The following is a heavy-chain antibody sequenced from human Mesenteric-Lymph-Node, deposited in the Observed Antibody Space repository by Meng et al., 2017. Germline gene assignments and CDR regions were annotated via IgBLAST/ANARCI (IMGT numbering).Heavy chain of an antibody. V-gene: IGHV4-39*01. D-gene: IGHD1-14*01. CDR2: VVYSGTT. J-gene: IGHJ4*02. CDR3: ARHHHSPTFDY. Sequence: QLKLRVSGPGLGKPSETLSLTFTVSGGSISSSSYYWAWIRQPPGEGLEWIGSVVYSGTTYYTSSLKSRVSISVDTSKNQFSLKLSSVTAADTAVYYCARHHHSPTFDYWGQGTLVTVSS. CDR1: GGSISSSSYY.